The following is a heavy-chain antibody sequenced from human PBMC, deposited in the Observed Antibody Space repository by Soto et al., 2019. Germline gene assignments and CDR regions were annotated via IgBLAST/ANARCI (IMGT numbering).Heavy chain of an antibody. CDR1: GYTFTNYG. D-gene: IGHD6-13*01. V-gene: IGHV1-18*04. Sequence: ASVKVSCKASGYTFTNYGISWVRRAPGQGLEWMGWISAYTGNTNYAQKLQGRVTMTTETSTSTAYMELRSLRSDDTAVYYCAREFIGQQLAFDYWGQGTLVTVSS. CDR3: AREFIGQQLAFDY. CDR2: ISAYTGNT. J-gene: IGHJ4*02.